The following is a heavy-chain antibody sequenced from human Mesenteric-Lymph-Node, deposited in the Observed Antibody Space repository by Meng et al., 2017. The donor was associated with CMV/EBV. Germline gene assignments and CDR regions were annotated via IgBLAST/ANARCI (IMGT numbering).Heavy chain of an antibody. CDR3: AKIAAATPRYHFDN. V-gene: IGHV3-23*03. J-gene: IGHJ4*02. CDR2: IDNGGSGT. CDR1: GFTFSHYA. Sequence: GGSLRLSCAVSGFTFSHYAMSWVRQAPGKGLEWVSVIDNGGSGTYYADSVKGCFTISRDNSKNTLNLQMDSLRAEDTAVYYCAKIAAATPRYHFDNWGQGILVTVSS. D-gene: IGHD6-13*01.